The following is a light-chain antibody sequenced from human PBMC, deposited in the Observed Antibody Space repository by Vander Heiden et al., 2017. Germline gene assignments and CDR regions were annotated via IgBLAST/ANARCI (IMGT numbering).Light chain of an antibody. Sequence: IQLTQSPSSLSASVGDRVTITCRASQGISSYLAWYQQKPGKAPKLLIYAASTLQSRVPSRFSGSGSGTAFPLTISSLPPEDFATYYCQQLNSYPLTFGGGTKVEIK. CDR1: QGISSY. CDR3: QQLNSYPLT. J-gene: IGKJ4*01. V-gene: IGKV1-9*01. CDR2: AAS.